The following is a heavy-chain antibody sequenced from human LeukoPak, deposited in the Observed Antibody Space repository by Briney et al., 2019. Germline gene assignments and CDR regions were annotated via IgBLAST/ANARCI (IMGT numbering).Heavy chain of an antibody. D-gene: IGHD3-10*01. J-gene: IGHJ5*02. V-gene: IGHV1-69*04. CDR1: GGTFSSYA. CDR2: IIPILGIA. Sequence: SVKVSCKASGGTFSSYAISWVRQAPGQGLEWMGRIIPILGIANYAQKFQGRVTITADKSTSTAYMELSSLRSDDTAVYYCARGDKKENLSGPSGYFDPWGQGSLVTVSS. CDR3: ARGDKKENLSGPSGYFDP.